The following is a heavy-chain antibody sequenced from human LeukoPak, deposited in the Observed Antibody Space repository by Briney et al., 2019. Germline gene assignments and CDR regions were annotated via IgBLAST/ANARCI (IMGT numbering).Heavy chain of an antibody. CDR2: INPSGGST. J-gene: IGHJ5*02. CDR1: GYTFTIYY. Sequence: AAVTLSFTASGYTFTIYYMNWVRQAPGPGLEWMGIINPSGGSTSYAQKIQGRVTMTRDTSMSTVYMELSSLRYEDTAVYYCARQSYRGSYLLYWFDPWGQGTLVTVSS. CDR3: ARQSYRGSYLLYWFDP. D-gene: IGHD1-26*01. V-gene: IGHV1-46*01.